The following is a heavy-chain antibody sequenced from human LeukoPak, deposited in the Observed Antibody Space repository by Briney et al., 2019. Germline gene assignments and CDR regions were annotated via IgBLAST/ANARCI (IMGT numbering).Heavy chain of an antibody. V-gene: IGHV1-8*01. CDR1: RYTSTSYD. Sequence: EGSVKVSCEASRYTSTSYDIYSVRQGTGQGFVWMGWMNPNSGNTGYAQKFQGRVTITRNTSIDTAYMELSSLRSEDTAVYYCARGTRIAVAGTSQRKKFDYWGQGTLVSVSS. CDR2: MNPNSGNT. D-gene: IGHD6-19*01. J-gene: IGHJ4*02. CDR3: ARGTRIAVAGTSQRKKFDY.